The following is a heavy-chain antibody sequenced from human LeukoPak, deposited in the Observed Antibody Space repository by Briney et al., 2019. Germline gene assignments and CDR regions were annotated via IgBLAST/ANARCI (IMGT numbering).Heavy chain of an antibody. CDR1: GGTFSSYA. Sequence: ASVKVSCKASGGTFSSYAISWVRQAPGQGLEWMGGIIPIFGTANYAQKFQGRVTITADESTSTAYMELSSLRSEDTAVYYCARDGREIQLWFHPRWFDPWGQGTLVTVSS. D-gene: IGHD5-18*01. V-gene: IGHV1-69*13. CDR2: IIPIFGTA. J-gene: IGHJ5*02. CDR3: ARDGREIQLWFHPRWFDP.